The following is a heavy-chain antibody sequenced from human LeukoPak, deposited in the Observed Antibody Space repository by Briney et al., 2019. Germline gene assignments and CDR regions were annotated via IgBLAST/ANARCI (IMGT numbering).Heavy chain of an antibody. CDR3: ARGLWDDRPKYNWFDP. J-gene: IGHJ5*02. CDR1: GGTFSSYA. CDR2: IIPIFGTA. D-gene: IGHD3-16*01. Sequence: SVKVSCKASGGTFSSYAISWVRQAPGQGLEWMGGIIPIFGTANYAQKFQGRVTITADKSTSTAYMELSSLRSEDTAVYYCARGLWDDRPKYNWFDPWGQGTLVTVSS. V-gene: IGHV1-69*06.